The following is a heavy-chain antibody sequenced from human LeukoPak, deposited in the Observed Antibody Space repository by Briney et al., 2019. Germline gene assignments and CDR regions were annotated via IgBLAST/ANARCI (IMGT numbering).Heavy chain of an antibody. Sequence: SETLSLTCTVSGGSISSYYWNWIRQPPGKGLEWIGNIYYSGSTNYNPSLKSRVTISIDTSKNQFSLRLSSVTAADTAVYYCASNRGQWLFSDWGQGTLVTVSS. D-gene: IGHD6-19*01. CDR3: ASNRGQWLFSD. V-gene: IGHV4-59*08. CDR2: IYYSGST. CDR1: GGSISSYY. J-gene: IGHJ4*02.